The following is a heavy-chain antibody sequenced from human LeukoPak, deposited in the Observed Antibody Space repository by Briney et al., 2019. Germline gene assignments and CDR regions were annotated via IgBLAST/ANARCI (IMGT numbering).Heavy chain of an antibody. J-gene: IGHJ4*02. CDR3: ARDDDYGDYATY. V-gene: IGHV3-23*01. D-gene: IGHD4-17*01. CDR2: ISGSGGST. Sequence: GGSLRLSCAASGFTFTSYVMSWARQAPGKGLEWVSAISGSGGSTYYADSVKGRFTISRDNSKNTLYLQMNSLRAEDTAVYYCARDDDYGDYATYWGQGTLATVSS. CDR1: GFTFTSYV.